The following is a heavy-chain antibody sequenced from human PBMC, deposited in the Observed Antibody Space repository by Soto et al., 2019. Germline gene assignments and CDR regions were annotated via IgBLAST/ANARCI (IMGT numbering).Heavy chain of an antibody. CDR3: ATGSGRGFFDY. CDR1: GGTFSSYT. D-gene: IGHD3-10*01. Sequence: QVQLVQSGAEVKKPGSSVKVSCKASGGTFSSYTISWVRQAPGQGLEWMGRILPTLGIANYAQKFQGRVTVTADQSTSTAYMELSSLRSEDTAVYYCATGSGRGFFDYWGQGTLVTASS. V-gene: IGHV1-69*02. CDR2: ILPTLGIA. J-gene: IGHJ4*02.